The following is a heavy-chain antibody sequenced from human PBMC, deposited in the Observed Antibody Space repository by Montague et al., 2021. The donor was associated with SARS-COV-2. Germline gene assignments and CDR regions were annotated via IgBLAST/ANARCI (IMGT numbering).Heavy chain of an antibody. CDR1: GFSFSSFS. CDR3: VRDPGMNGLDI. Sequence: SLRLSCAASGFSFSSFSMHWVRQAPGKGLESLAVVSTDVNEKYYSGSVRGRFTTSRDNSKNTVSLQVNSLGVEDTAVYYCVRDPGMNGLDIWGQGTRVTVSS. CDR2: VSTDVNEK. D-gene: IGHD2-8*01. V-gene: IGHV3-30*04. J-gene: IGHJ3*02.